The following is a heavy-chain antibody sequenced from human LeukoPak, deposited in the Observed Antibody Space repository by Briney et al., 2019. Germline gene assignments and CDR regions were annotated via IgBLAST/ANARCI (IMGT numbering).Heavy chain of an antibody. D-gene: IGHD1-26*01. Sequence: PSETLSLTCTVSGVSITNYYWAWIRQPAGKVLEWIGRMYISGSTNYNPSLKSRVTISIDKSKNQFSLKLRSVTAADTAVYYCARDYLVGAPLDSWGQGTLVTVSS. V-gene: IGHV4-4*07. CDR1: GVSITNYY. CDR2: MYISGST. CDR3: ARDYLVGAPLDS. J-gene: IGHJ4*02.